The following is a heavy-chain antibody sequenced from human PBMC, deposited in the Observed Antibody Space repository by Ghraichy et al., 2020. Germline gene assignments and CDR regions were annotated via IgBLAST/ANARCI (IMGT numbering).Heavy chain of an antibody. Sequence: GALRLSCAASGFTFSSYGMHWVRQAPGKGLEWVAVISYDGSNKYYADSVKGRFTISRDNSKNTLYLQMNSLRAEDTAVYYCAKEASARLEGYCSGGSCFIDYWGQGTLVTVSS. V-gene: IGHV3-30*18. J-gene: IGHJ4*02. CDR2: ISYDGSNK. D-gene: IGHD2-15*01. CDR3: AKEASARLEGYCSGGSCFIDY. CDR1: GFTFSSYG.